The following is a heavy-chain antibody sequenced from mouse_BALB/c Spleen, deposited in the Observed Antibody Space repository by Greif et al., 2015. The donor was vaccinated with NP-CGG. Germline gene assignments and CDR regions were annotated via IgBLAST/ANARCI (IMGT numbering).Heavy chain of an antibody. V-gene: IGHV7-3*02. CDR3: ASNIWGEFAY. CDR2: IRNKANGYTT. Sequence: EVKLVESGGGLVQPGGSLRLSCATSGFTFTDYYMSWVRQPPGKALEWLGFIRNKANGYTTEYSASVKGRFTISRDNSQSILYLQMNTLRAEDSATYYCASNIWGEFAYWGQGTLVTVSA. CDR1: GFTFTDYY. J-gene: IGHJ3*01.